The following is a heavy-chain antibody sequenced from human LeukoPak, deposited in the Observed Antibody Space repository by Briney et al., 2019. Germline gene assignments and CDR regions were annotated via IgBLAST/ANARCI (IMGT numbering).Heavy chain of an antibody. CDR3: ARGGGYKGTDY. J-gene: IGHJ4*02. CDR2: INHSGST. D-gene: IGHD5-24*01. V-gene: IGHV4-34*01. CDR1: GGSFSGYY. Sequence: TSETLSLTCAVYGGSFSGYYWSWIRQPPGKGLEWIGEINHSGSTNYNPSLKNRVTISVDTSKNQFSLKLSSVTAADTAVYYCARGGGYKGTDYWGQGTLVTVSS.